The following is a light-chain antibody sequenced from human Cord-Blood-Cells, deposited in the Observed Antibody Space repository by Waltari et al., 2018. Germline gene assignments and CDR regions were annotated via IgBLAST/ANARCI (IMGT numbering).Light chain of an antibody. CDR2: RNN. Sequence: QSVLTQPPSASGTPGQRVTISCSGSSSNIGRNYVYWYQQLPGTAPKLLIYRNNQRPSGVPDRVSGSKSGTSASLAISGLRSEDEADYYCAAWDDSLSGRVFGGGTKLTVL. V-gene: IGLV1-47*01. CDR3: AAWDDSLSGRV. J-gene: IGLJ3*02. CDR1: SSNIGRNY.